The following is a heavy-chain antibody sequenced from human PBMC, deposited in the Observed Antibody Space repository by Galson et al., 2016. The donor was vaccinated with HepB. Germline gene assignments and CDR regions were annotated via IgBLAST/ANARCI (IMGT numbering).Heavy chain of an antibody. CDR3: ARGPPPSYGMDV. CDR1: EFTFSTYS. V-gene: IGHV3-21*01. Sequence: SLRLSCAASEFTFSTYSMNWVRQAPGKGLEWVSSITSDGGYTYYADSARGRFTISRDSAQNSLYLQMNSLRAEDTAVYYCARGPPPSYGMDVWGQGTTVTVSS. CDR2: ITSDGGYT. J-gene: IGHJ6*02.